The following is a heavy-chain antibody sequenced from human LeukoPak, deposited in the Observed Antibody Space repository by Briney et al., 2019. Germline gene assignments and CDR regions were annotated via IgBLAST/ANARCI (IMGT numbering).Heavy chain of an antibody. Sequence: PGGSLRLSCAASGFTFSSYAMHWVRQAPGKGLEWVAVISYDGSNKYYADSVRGRFTISRDNSKNTLYLQMNSLRAEDTAVYYCARPRTRGLYYYYMDVWGKGTTVTVSS. V-gene: IGHV3-30*04. D-gene: IGHD3-10*01. J-gene: IGHJ6*03. CDR3: ARPRTRGLYYYYMDV. CDR2: ISYDGSNK. CDR1: GFTFSSYA.